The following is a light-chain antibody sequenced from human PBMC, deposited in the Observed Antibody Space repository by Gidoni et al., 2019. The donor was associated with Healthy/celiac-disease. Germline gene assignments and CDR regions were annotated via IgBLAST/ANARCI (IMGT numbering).Light chain of an antibody. J-gene: IGLJ2*01. CDR3: SSYTSSSTRV. Sequence: QSALTQPPSVSRSPGQSITISCTGTSSDVGGYNYVSWYQQRPGKAPKVMSYKVLIPPSGVPDRFSGSKSGNTAYLTISGLQAEDEADYYCSSYTSSSTRVFGGGTKLTVL. V-gene: IGLV2-14*01. CDR1: SSDVGGYNY. CDR2: KVL.